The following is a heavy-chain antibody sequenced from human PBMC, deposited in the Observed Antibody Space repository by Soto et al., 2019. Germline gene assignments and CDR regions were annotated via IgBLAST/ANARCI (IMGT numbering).Heavy chain of an antibody. Sequence: SETLSLTCAIYGASLGGFHWTWLRQAPCKGLEWIGELIHGGSTNYNPSLKSRVSFSLDTSKNQFSLHLMSVTAADTAVYYCARSPLGYDYVRQTWREVGDSFDIWGRGTMVT. CDR2: LIHGGST. J-gene: IGHJ3*02. CDR1: GASLGGFH. D-gene: IGHD3-16*01. CDR3: ARSPLGYDYVRQTWREVGDSFDI. V-gene: IGHV4-34*12.